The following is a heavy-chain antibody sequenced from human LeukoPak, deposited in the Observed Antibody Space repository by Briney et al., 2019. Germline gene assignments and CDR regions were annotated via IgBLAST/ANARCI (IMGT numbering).Heavy chain of an antibody. CDR3: ARGGGLFDY. J-gene: IGHJ4*02. V-gene: IGHV4-34*01. D-gene: IGHD3-10*01. Sequence: SSETLSLTCAVYGGSFSGYYWSWIRQPPGKGLEWIGEINHSGSTNYNPSLKSRVTISVDTSKNQFSLKLNSVTAADTAFYYCARGGGLFDYWGQGSLVTVSS. CDR2: INHSGST. CDR1: GGSFSGYY.